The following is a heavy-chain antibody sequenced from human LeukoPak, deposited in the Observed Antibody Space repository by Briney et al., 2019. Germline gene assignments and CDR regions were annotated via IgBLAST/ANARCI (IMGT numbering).Heavy chain of an antibody. CDR1: GFTFSSYW. Sequence: PGGSLRLSCAASGFTFSSYWMSWVRQAPGTGLEWVANIKQDGSEKYYVDSVKGRFTISRDNAKNSLYLQMNSLRAEDTAVYYCARDRTGYSSGWFDPWGQGTLVTVSS. J-gene: IGHJ5*02. V-gene: IGHV3-7*01. CDR2: IKQDGSEK. D-gene: IGHD6-19*01. CDR3: ARDRTGYSSGWFDP.